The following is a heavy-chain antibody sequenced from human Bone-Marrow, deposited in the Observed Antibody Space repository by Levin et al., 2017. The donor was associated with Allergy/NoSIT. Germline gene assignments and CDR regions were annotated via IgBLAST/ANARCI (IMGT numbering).Heavy chain of an antibody. Sequence: ASVKVSCKASGYTFTGYYMHWVRQAPGQGLEWMGWINPNSGGTNYAQKFQGRVTMTRDTSISTAYMELSRLRSDDTAVYYCARSYDSSGYYLGYYYYGMDVWGQGTTVTVSS. J-gene: IGHJ6*02. CDR2: INPNSGGT. CDR1: GYTFTGYY. D-gene: IGHD3-22*01. V-gene: IGHV1-2*02. CDR3: ARSYDSSGYYLGYYYYGMDV.